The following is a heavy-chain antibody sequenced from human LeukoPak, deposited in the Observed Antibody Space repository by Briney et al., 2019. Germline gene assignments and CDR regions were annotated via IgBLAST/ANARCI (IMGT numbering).Heavy chain of an antibody. CDR1: GYTFTSYG. CDR3: ARGTVGRTDMVRGVRRWFDP. D-gene: IGHD3-10*01. Sequence: ASVKVSCKASGYTFTSYGISWVRQAPGQGLEWMGWISAYNGNTNYAQKLQGRVTMTTDTSTSTAYMELRSLRSDDTAVYYCARGTVGRTDMVRGVRRWFDPWGQGTLVTVSS. J-gene: IGHJ5*02. V-gene: IGHV1-18*01. CDR2: ISAYNGNT.